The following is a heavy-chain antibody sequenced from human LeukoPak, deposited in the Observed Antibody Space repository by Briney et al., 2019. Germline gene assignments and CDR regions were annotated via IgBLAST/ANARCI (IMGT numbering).Heavy chain of an antibody. V-gene: IGHV3-11*04. J-gene: IGHJ5*02. CDR3: ARDFYSGYDYNWFDP. CDR2: ISSSGSTI. D-gene: IGHD5-12*01. Sequence: GGSLRLSCAASGFTFSDYYMSWIRQAPGKGLEWVSYISSSGSTIYYADSVKGRFTISRDNAKNSLYLQMNSLRAEDTAVYYCARDFYSGYDYNWFDPWGQGTLVTVSS. CDR1: GFTFSDYY.